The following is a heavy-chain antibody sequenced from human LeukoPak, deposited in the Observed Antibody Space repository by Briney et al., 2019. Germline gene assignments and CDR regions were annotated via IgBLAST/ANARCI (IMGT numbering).Heavy chain of an antibody. CDR2: IIPIFGTA. Sequence: GASVKVSCKASGGTFSSYAISWVRQAPGQGLEWMGGIIPIFGTANYAQKFQGRVTITADKSTSTAYMELSSLRSEDTAVCYCAGAGTEGIATQNDALDYWGQGTLVTVSS. CDR1: GGTFSSYA. J-gene: IGHJ4*02. CDR3: AGAGTEGIATQNDALDY. D-gene: IGHD6-13*01. V-gene: IGHV1-69*06.